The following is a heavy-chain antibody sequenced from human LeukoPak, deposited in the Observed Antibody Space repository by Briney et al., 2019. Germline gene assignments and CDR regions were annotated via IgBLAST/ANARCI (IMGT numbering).Heavy chain of an antibody. CDR1: GFTFSSYR. CDR3: ARGLMWYSGSYPLGY. Sequence: GGSLRLSCAASGFTFSSYRTQWVRHAPGKGLVWVSRINTDGSSTNYADSVKGRFTIHRDNANSTLYLQMNSLRAEDTAVYYCARGLMWYSGSYPLGYWGQGAQVTVSS. D-gene: IGHD1-26*01. J-gene: IGHJ4*02. CDR2: INTDGSST. V-gene: IGHV3-74*01.